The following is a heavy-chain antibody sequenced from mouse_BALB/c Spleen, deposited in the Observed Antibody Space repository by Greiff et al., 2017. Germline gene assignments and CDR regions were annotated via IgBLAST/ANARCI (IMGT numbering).Heavy chain of an antibody. CDR3: APYYGSSYGFAY. J-gene: IGHJ3*01. D-gene: IGHD1-1*01. Sequence: VKLVESGAELAKPGASVKMSCKASGYTFTSYWMHWVKQRPGQGLEWIGYINPSTGYTEYNQKFKDKATLTADKSSSTAYMQLSSLTSEDSAVYYCAPYYGSSYGFAYWGQGTLVTVSA. V-gene: IGHV1-7*01. CDR1: GYTFTSYW. CDR2: INPSTGYT.